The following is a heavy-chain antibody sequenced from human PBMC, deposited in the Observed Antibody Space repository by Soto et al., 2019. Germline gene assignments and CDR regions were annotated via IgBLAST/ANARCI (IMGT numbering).Heavy chain of an antibody. Sequence: SETLSLTRTVSGGSLSSGAYYWSWIRQHPGKGLEWIGYIYYSGSTYYNPSLESRVTLSVDTSRKQFSLRVSSVTAADTALYYCARANYFESSGPFDYWGPGTLVTVSS. D-gene: IGHD3-22*01. CDR1: GGSLSSGAYY. CDR2: IYYSGST. V-gene: IGHV4-31*03. CDR3: ARANYFESSGPFDY. J-gene: IGHJ4*02.